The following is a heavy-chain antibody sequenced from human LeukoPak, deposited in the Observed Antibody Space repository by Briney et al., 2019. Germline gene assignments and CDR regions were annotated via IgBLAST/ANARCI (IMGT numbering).Heavy chain of an antibody. V-gene: IGHV3-74*01. Sequence: GGSLRLSCEGSGFTFSNYWMHRVRQVPGKGLVWVSRINSDGSTTTYADSVKGRFTISRDNAKNTLYLQMNSLRAEDTAVYYCAIPTSLYYYDSSGYFDYWGQGTLVTVSS. D-gene: IGHD3-22*01. CDR3: AIPTSLYYYDSSGYFDY. J-gene: IGHJ4*02. CDR2: INSDGSTT. CDR1: GFTFSNYW.